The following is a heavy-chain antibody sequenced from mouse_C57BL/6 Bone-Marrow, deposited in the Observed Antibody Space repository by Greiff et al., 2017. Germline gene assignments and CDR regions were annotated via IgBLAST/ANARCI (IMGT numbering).Heavy chain of an antibody. V-gene: IGHV1-72*01. CDR3: ATPYYSTRYYAMDY. J-gene: IGHJ4*01. D-gene: IGHD2-5*01. Sequence: QVQLQQPGAELVKPGASVKLSCKASGYTFTSYWMHWVKQRPGRGLEWIGRIDPNSGGTKYNEKFKSKATLTVDKPSSTAYMQLSSLTSEDSAVYYCATPYYSTRYYAMDYWGQGTSVTVSA. CDR1: GYTFTSYW. CDR2: IDPNSGGT.